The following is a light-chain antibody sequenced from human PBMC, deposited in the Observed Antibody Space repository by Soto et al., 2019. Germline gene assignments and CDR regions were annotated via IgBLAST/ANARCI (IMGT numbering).Light chain of an antibody. CDR2: GTY. Sequence: DIQMTQSPSSLSASVGDRVTITCRASQSISSYLNWYQQKPGKAPKLLIYGTYTLQSGVPSRFSGSGSGTDFTLNISSLQPEDFATYFCQQSFTIPFTFGPGTKVDIK. J-gene: IGKJ3*01. CDR1: QSISSY. CDR3: QQSFTIPFT. V-gene: IGKV1-39*01.